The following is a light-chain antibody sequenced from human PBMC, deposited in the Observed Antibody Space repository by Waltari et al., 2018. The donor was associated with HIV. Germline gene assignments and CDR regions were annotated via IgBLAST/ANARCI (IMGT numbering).Light chain of an antibody. CDR3: AAWDDSLNGWV. CDR1: SSNIGSNI. V-gene: IGLV1-44*01. CDR2: SSN. Sequence: QSVLTQPPSASGTPGQRVTISCSGSSSNIGSNIVNWYQQLPGTAPKLLIYSSNQRPSGGPDRCSGSKSGTSASLAISGRQSEDEADYYCAAWDDSLNGWVFGGGTKLTVL. J-gene: IGLJ3*02.